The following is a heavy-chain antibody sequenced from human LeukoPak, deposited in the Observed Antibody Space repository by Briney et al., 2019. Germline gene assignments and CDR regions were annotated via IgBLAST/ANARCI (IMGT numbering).Heavy chain of an antibody. J-gene: IGHJ4*02. V-gene: IGHV3-48*03. CDR1: GFTFSDYE. CDR3: ARASMTTLTTTGFEY. Sequence: GGSLRLSCAASGFTFSDYEMNWVRQAPGKGLEWVSYTSSSGMTTYYTDSVKGRFTSSRDNAKNSLFLQMNSLRAEDTAVYYCARASMTTLTTTGFEYWGQGTQVTVSS. CDR2: TSSSGMTT. D-gene: IGHD4-11*01.